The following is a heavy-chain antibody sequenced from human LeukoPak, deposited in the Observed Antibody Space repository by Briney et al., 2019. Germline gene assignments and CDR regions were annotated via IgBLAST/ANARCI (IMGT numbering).Heavy chain of an antibody. CDR3: ARAPYCGGDCYSRFDP. J-gene: IGHJ5*02. CDR1: GGSFSGYY. D-gene: IGHD2-21*02. CDR2: IYYSGST. V-gene: IGHV4-59*01. Sequence: SETLSLTCAVYGGSFSGYYWSWIRQPPGKGLEWIGYIYYSGSTNYNPSLKGRVTISVDTSKNQFSLKLNSVTAADTAVYYCARAPYCGGDCYSRFDPWGQGILVTVSS.